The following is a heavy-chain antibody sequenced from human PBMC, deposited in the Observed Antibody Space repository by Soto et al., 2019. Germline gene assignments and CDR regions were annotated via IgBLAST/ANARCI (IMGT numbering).Heavy chain of an antibody. CDR3: AKGGAYYYDSSGYYHFDY. V-gene: IGHV3-23*01. J-gene: IGHJ4*02. Sequence: GGSLRLSCAASGFTFRSYAMSWVRQAPGKGLKWVSAISGSGGSTYYADSVKGRFTISRDNSKNTLYLQMNSLRAEDTAVYYCAKGGAYYYDSSGYYHFDYWGQGTLVTASS. CDR2: ISGSGGST. CDR1: GFTFRSYA. D-gene: IGHD3-22*01.